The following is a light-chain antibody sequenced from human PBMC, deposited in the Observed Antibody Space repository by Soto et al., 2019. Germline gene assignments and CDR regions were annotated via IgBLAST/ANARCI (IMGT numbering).Light chain of an antibody. V-gene: IGLV2-14*01. CDR1: SSDVGG. J-gene: IGLJ1*01. CDR3: SSYTSSSTRV. Sequence: QSVLTQPAYVSGSPGQSITISCTGTSSDVGGVSWYQQHPGKAPKLMIYDVSNRPSGVSNRFSGSKSGNTASLTISGLQAEDEADYYCSSYTSSSTRVFGTGTKLTVL. CDR2: DVS.